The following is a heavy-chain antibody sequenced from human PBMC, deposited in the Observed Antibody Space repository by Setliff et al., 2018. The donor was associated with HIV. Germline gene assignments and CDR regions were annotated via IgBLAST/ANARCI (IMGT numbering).Heavy chain of an antibody. V-gene: IGHV4-59*08. Sequence: PSETLSLTCTVSGDSISSYYWSWIRQPPGKGLELIGYIYYTGTTNYNPSLKSRVTISLDTSQNHFSLKLTSVTAADTAVYYCARHITGGLAAPVWFDPWGQGTLV. CDR1: GDSISSYY. CDR2: IYYTGTT. J-gene: IGHJ5*02. D-gene: IGHD6-13*01. CDR3: ARHITGGLAAPVWFDP.